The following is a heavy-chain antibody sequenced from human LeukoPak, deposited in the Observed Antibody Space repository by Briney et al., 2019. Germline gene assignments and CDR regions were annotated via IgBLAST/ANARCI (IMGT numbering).Heavy chain of an antibody. V-gene: IGHV3-7*01. CDR1: GFTFSSYW. Sequence: GGSLRLSCAASGFTFSSYWMSWVRQAPGKGLEWVAHIKQDGSEKYYVDSVKGRFTISRDNAKNSLYLQMNSLRAEDTAVYYCARDGGQSLEWSYYFDYWGQGTLVTVSS. D-gene: IGHD3-3*01. J-gene: IGHJ4*02. CDR3: ARDGGQSLEWSYYFDY. CDR2: IKQDGSEK.